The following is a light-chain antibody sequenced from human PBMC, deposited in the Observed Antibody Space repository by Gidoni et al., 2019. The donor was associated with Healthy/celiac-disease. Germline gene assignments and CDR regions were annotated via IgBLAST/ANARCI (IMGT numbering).Light chain of an antibody. Sequence: IQMTQSPSSLSASVGDRVTITCRARQSISRYLNWYKQKPGKAPKLRIYAASSLQSGVPSRFSGSGSGTDFTLTSSSLQPEDFATYYCQQSYSTPYTFXXXTKLEIK. CDR2: AAS. J-gene: IGKJ2*01. V-gene: IGKV1-39*01. CDR1: QSISRY. CDR3: QQSYSTPYT.